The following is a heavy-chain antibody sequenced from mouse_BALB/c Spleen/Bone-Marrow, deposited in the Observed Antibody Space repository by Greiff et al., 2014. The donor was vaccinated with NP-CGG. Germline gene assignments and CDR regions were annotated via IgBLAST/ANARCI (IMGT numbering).Heavy chain of an antibody. D-gene: IGHD1-1*01. J-gene: IGHJ4*01. CDR3: ARGSSWAMDY. CDR2: INPYNDGT. Sequence: QLQESGPELVKPGASVKMSCKASGYTFTSYAMHWVKQKPGQGLEWIGYINPYNDGTKYNEKFKGKAILTSDESSSTAYMELSSLTSEGSAVYYCARGSSWAMDYWGQGTSVTVSS. V-gene: IGHV1-14*01. CDR1: GYTFTSYA.